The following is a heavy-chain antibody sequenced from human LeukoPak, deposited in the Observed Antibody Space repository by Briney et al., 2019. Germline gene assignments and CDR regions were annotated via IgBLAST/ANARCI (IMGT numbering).Heavy chain of an antibody. CDR1: GGSISSYY. Sequence: PSETLSLTCTVPGGSISSYYWSWIRQPPGKGLEWIGYIYYSGSTNYNPSLKSRVTISVDTSKNQFSLKLSSVTAADTAVYYCARVVIAASHNWFDPWGQGTLVIVSS. CDR2: IYYSGST. J-gene: IGHJ5*02. D-gene: IGHD6-13*01. V-gene: IGHV4-59*01. CDR3: ARVVIAASHNWFDP.